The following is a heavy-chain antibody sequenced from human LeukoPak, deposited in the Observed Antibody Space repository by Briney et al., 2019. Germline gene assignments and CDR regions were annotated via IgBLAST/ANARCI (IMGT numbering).Heavy chain of an antibody. CDR2: ISGDGGST. J-gene: IGHJ4*02. CDR3: AKNPAMVRGVIIIFDY. Sequence: GGSLRLSCAASGFTFDDYAMHWVRQAPGKGLEWVSLISGDGGSTYYADSVKGRFTISRDNSKNSLYLQMNSLRTEDTALYYCAKNPAMVRGVIIIFDYWGQGTLVTVSS. D-gene: IGHD3-10*01. V-gene: IGHV3-43*02. CDR1: GFTFDDYA.